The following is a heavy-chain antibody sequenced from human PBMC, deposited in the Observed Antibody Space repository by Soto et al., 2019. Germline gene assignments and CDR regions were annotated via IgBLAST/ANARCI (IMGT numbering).Heavy chain of an antibody. CDR3: GGSRGGWYSDAFDI. D-gene: IGHD6-19*01. J-gene: IGHJ3*02. CDR1: GFTFSSYS. CDR2: ISSSSSTI. V-gene: IGHV3-48*01. Sequence: GGSLRLSCAASGFTFSSYSMNWVRQAPGKGLEWVSYISSSSSTIYYADSVKGRFTISRDNAKNSLYLQMNSLRAEDTAVYYCGGSRGGWYSDAFDIWGQGTMVTVSS.